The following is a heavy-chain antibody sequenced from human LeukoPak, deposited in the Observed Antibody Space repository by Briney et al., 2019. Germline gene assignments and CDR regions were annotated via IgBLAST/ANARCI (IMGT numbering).Heavy chain of an antibody. CDR1: GGSFSGYY. CDR3: AREGEYYGSGSYCDY. CDR2: INHSAST. J-gene: IGHJ4*02. D-gene: IGHD3-10*01. V-gene: IGHV4-34*01. Sequence: PSETLSLTCAVYGGSFSGYYWSWIRQPPGKGLEWIGEINHSASTNYNPSLKSRVTISVDTSKNQFSLRLTSVTAADTAVYYCAREGEYYGSGSYCDYWGQGTLVTVSS.